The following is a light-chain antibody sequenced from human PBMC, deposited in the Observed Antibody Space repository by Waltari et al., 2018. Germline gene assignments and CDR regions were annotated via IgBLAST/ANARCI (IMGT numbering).Light chain of an antibody. CDR1: QSVSSY. CDR3: QQRSNWPLT. V-gene: IGKV3-11*01. Sequence: ENVMTHSPACMSLCPGESDIPSCRASQSVSSYLAWYQQKPGQAPRLLIYDASNRDTGIPSRFSGSGSGTDFTLTISSLEPEDFAVYYCQQRSNWPLTFGPGTKVDIK. CDR2: DAS. J-gene: IGKJ3*01.